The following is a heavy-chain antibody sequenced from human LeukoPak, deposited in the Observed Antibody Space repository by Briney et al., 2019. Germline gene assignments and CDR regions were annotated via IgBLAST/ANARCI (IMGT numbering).Heavy chain of an antibody. CDR1: GGSISSYY. J-gene: IGHJ4*02. CDR2: IYYSGST. CDR3: ARALGVGYDDY. Sequence: SETPSLTCTVSGGSISSYYWSWIRQPPGKGLEWIGYIYYSGSTNYNPSLKSRVTISVDTSKNQFSLKLSSVTAADTAVYYCARALGVGYDDYWGQGTLVTVSS. V-gene: IGHV4-59*01. D-gene: IGHD3-16*01.